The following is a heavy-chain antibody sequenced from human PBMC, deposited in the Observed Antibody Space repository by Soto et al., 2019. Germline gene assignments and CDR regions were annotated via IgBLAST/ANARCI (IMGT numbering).Heavy chain of an antibody. CDR2: IYTGGST. D-gene: IGHD4-17*01. CDR3: ARAYGGNPALFDP. V-gene: IGHV3-53*01. CDR1: GFTVSRDY. Sequence: EVQLVESRGGLIQPGGSLRLSCAASGFTVSRDYMSWVRQAPGKVLEWVSVIYTGGSTYYADSVKGRFTFSRDNSKNTLYLQMNSLRAEDTAVYYCARAYGGNPALFDPWGQGTLVTVSS. J-gene: IGHJ5*02.